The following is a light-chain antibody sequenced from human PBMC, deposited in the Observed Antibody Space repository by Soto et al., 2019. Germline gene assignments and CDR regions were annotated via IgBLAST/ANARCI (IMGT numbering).Light chain of an antibody. CDR2: DVN. Sequence: QSVLTQPPSASGSPGQSVTISCTGTSSDVGAYNYVSWFQQHPGKAPKLMIYDVNKRPSGVSNRFSGSMSANTASLTISGLQAEDEADYYCGSYRNFNTLEMVFGGGTKVTVL. J-gene: IGLJ3*02. CDR1: SSDVGAYNY. CDR3: GSYRNFNTLEMV. V-gene: IGLV2-14*03.